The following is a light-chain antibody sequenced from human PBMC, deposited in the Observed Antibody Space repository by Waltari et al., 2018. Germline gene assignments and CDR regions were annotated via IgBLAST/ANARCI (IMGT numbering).Light chain of an antibody. CDR1: QSLLHINGYYY. Sequence: DIMMTQSPISLPVTPGEPANISCRSSQSLLHINGYYYLDWYLQKPGQSPQLLIYFGSNRASGVADKFSGSASGTDFTLKVSRVETEDVGVYFCMQGLQTPFTFGQGTKLEI. CDR2: FGS. J-gene: IGKJ2*01. V-gene: IGKV2-28*01. CDR3: MQGLQTPFT.